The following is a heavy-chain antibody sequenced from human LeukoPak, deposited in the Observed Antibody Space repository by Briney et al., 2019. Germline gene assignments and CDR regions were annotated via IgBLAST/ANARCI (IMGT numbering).Heavy chain of an antibody. Sequence: SQTLSLTCSVSGGSISSGSYYWSWVRQPAGKGLEWIGRIYTSGSTNYNPSLKSRVTISVDTSKNQFSLKLSSVTAADTAVYYCARGLWPSYAFDIWGQGTMVTVSS. D-gene: IGHD2-21*01. CDR3: ARGLWPSYAFDI. V-gene: IGHV4-61*02. CDR1: GGSISSGSYY. CDR2: IYTSGST. J-gene: IGHJ3*02.